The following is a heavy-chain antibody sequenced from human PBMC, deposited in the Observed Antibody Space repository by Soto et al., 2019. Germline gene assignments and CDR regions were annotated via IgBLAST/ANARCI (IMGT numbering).Heavy chain of an antibody. V-gene: IGHV3-30*18. J-gene: IGHJ6*02. CDR1: GLTFSTYG. D-gene: IGHD2-2*01. Sequence: PRGYLRLSCAASGLTFSTYGIHWVGQAPGKGLEWVAVISYDGSNKYYADSVKGRFTISRDNSKNMVNLQMNSLRAEDTAVYYCAKDQGDYSAVPAIEVSVRVYYYYGMDVWGQGTTVTVSS. CDR3: AKDQGDYSAVPAIEVSVRVYYYYGMDV. CDR2: ISYDGSNK.